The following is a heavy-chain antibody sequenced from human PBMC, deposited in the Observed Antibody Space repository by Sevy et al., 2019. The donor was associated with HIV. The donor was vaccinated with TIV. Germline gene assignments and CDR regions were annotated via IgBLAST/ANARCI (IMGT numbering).Heavy chain of an antibody. CDR1: GFNFRRFA. D-gene: IGHD5-12*01. V-gene: IGHV3-23*01. J-gene: IGHJ6*03. CDR3: AKGGPAGVDYYYYLDV. CDR2: ITASGGNI. Sequence: GGSLRLSCAASGFNFRRFAMSWVRLTPGKGLEWASGITASGGNIYYIDSVKGRFTSSRENSKNTLYLQMNGLRAEDTAIYFCAKGGPAGVDYYYYLDVWGKGTTVTVSS.